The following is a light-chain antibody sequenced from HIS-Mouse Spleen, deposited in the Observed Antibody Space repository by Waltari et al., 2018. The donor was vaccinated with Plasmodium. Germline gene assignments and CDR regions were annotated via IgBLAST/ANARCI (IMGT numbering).Light chain of an antibody. CDR3: QQRSNWPPLT. CDR1: QSFSSY. V-gene: IGKV3-11*01. CDR2: DAS. Sequence: EIVLTQSPATLSLSPGERATLSCRASQSFSSYLAWYQQKPGQAPRLLIDDASNRATGIPARFSGSGSGTDFTLTISSLEPEDFAVYYCQQRSNWPPLTFGGGTKVEIK. J-gene: IGKJ4*01.